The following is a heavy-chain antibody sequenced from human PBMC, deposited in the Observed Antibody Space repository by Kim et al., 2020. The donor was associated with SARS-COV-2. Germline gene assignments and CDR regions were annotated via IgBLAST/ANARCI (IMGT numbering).Heavy chain of an antibody. D-gene: IGHD3-22*01. CDR1: GFRVRNSY. J-gene: IGHJ4*02. Sequence: GGSLRLSCAPSGFRVRNSYLAWVRQAPGKGLEWVSLIYSDGRTFYAASVMGSFTLANDNSKYTLYLQMNSLGADDTALYYCARDGYYDSSGHYFDFPFDVWGQGTLVTVTS. V-gene: IGHV3-66*01. CDR3: ARDGYYDSSGHYFDFPFDV. CDR2: IYSDGRT.